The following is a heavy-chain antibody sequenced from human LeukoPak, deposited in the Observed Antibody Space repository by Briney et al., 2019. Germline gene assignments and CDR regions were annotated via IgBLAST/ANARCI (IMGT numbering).Heavy chain of an antibody. D-gene: IGHD1-26*01. CDR3: ARLSGTSGSYYGHFDY. V-gene: IGHV3-48*03. CDR1: GFTFSSYE. J-gene: IGHJ4*02. CDR2: ISSSGSTI. Sequence: PGGSLRLSCAASGFTFSSYEMNWVRQAPGKGLEWVSYISSSGSTIYYADSVKGRFTISRDNSKNTLYFQMNSLRAEDTAVYYCARLSGTSGSYYGHFDYWGQGTLVTVSS.